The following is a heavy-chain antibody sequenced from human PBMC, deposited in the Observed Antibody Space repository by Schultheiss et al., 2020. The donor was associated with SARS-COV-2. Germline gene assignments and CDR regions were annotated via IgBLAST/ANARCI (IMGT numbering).Heavy chain of an antibody. CDR3: ARSRVSSSADYYYYYGMDV. J-gene: IGHJ6*02. Sequence: SETLSLTCAVSGGSISSGGYSWSWIRQPPGKGLEWIGRIYTSGSTNYNPSLESRVTISVDTSKNQFSLKLSSVTAADTAVYYCARSRVSSSADYYYYYGMDVWGQGTTVTVSS. CDR1: GGSISSGGYS. CDR2: IYTSGST. D-gene: IGHD6-6*01. V-gene: IGHV4-30-2*03.